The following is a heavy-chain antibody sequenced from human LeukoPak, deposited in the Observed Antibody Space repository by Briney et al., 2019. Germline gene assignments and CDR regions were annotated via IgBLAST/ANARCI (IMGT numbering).Heavy chain of an antibody. V-gene: IGHV3-53*01. CDR1: GFTVSSNY. J-gene: IGHJ4*02. CDR2: IYSGGGT. D-gene: IGHD2-21*01. Sequence: PGGSLRLSCAASGFTVSSNYVSWVRQAPGKGLEWVSVIYSGGGTFYADSVKGRFTISRDNSKNTLYLQMNNLIAEDTAVYYCARDGRGCRGDTCYSDYWGQGTLVTVSS. CDR3: ARDGRGCRGDTCYSDY.